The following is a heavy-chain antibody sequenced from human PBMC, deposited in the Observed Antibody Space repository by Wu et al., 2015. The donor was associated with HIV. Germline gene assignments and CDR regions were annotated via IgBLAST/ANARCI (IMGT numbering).Heavy chain of an antibody. D-gene: IGHD3-10*01. V-gene: IGHV1-8*01. J-gene: IGHJ6*02. CDR2: MNPNSGNT. CDR1: GYTFTSYD. CDR3: ARGDWHYYGSGSEHKTYPAYYYGMDV. Sequence: QVQLVQSGAEVKKPGASVKVSCKASGYTFTSYDINWVRQATGQGLEWMGWMNPNSGNTGYAQKFQGRVTMTRNTSISTAYMELSSLRSEDTAVYYCARGDWHYYGSGSEHKTYPAYYYGMDVWAKGPRSPSP.